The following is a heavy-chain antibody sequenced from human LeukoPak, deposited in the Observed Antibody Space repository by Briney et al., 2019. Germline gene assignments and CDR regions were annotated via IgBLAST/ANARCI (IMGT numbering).Heavy chain of an antibody. D-gene: IGHD2-15*01. J-gene: IGHJ4*02. Sequence: GGSLRLSCAASGFTFSDYYMSWIRQAPGKGLEWVALIWYDGNNKYYADSVKGRFTISRDNSKNTLYLQLNSLRAEDTAVYYCARQHCSGGDCYFFDWGQGTLVTVSS. CDR2: IWYDGNNK. V-gene: IGHV3-33*08. CDR1: GFTFSDYY. CDR3: ARQHCSGGDCYFFD.